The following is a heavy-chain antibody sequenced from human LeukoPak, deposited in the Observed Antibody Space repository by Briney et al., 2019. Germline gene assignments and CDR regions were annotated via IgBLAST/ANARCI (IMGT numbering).Heavy chain of an antibody. CDR2: IWYDGSNK. J-gene: IGHJ6*02. CDR3: XXEIAVAGTGXYYXMDV. D-gene: IGHD6-19*01. Sequence: GGSLRLSCAASGFTFSSYGMHWVRQAPGKGLEWVAVIWYDGSNKYYADSVKGRFTISRDNSKNTLYLQMNSLRAEDTAVYYXXXEIAVAGTGXYYXMDVWGQGTTVTVSS. CDR1: GFTFSSYG. V-gene: IGHV3-33*01.